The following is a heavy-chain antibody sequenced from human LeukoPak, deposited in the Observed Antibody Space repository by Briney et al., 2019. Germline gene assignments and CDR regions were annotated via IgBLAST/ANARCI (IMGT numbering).Heavy chain of an antibody. CDR3: ARAAAAMVTGWYFDL. CDR1: GYTFTGYY. J-gene: IGHJ2*01. Sequence: ASVKVSCKASGYTFTGYYMHWVRHAPGQGLEWMGWINPNSGGTNYAQKFQGRVTMTRDTSISTAYMELSRLRSDDTAVYYCARAAAAMVTGWYFDLWGRGTLVTVSS. CDR2: INPNSGGT. V-gene: IGHV1-2*02. D-gene: IGHD5-18*01.